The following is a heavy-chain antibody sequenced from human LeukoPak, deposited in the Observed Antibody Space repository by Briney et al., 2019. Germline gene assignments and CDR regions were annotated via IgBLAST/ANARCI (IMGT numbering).Heavy chain of an antibody. J-gene: IGHJ4*02. Sequence: SETLSLTCTVSGGSISSSSYYWGWIRQPPGKGLEWIGSIYYSGSTYYNPSLKSRVTISVDTSKNQFSLKLSSVTAADTAVYYCARGFPGIVGATRVDYWGQGTLVTVSS. CDR2: IYYSGST. V-gene: IGHV4-39*01. D-gene: IGHD1-26*01. CDR1: GGSISSSSYY. CDR3: ARGFPGIVGATRVDY.